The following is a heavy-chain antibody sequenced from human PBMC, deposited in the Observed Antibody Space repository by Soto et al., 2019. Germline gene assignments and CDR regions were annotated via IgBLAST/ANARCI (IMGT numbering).Heavy chain of an antibody. J-gene: IGHJ4*02. CDR3: ARGGDYSNYLDRPLASD. CDR1: GYTFTSYD. D-gene: IGHD4-4*01. Sequence: QVQLVQSGAEVKKPGASVKVSCKASGYTFTSYDINWVRQATGQGLEWMGWMNPNSGNTGYAQKFQGRVTMTRNTSISTAYRELSSLRSEDTAVYYCARGGDYSNYLDRPLASDWGQGTLVTVSS. CDR2: MNPNSGNT. V-gene: IGHV1-8*01.